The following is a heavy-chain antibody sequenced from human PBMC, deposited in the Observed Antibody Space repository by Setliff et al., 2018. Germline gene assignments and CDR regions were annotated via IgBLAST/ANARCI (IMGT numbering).Heavy chain of an antibody. CDR1: GFTFSSHG. V-gene: IGHV3-48*03. J-gene: IGHJ6*02. Sequence: PGGSLRLSCAGSGFTFSSHGMNWVRQAPGKGLEWVSYINAWGTTMYYADSVKGRFTISRDNAKNSLYLKLNSLRAEDMAVYYCVREGGTAMVKTYYYGLDVWGQGTTVTVSS. CDR2: INAWGTTM. D-gene: IGHD5-18*01. CDR3: VREGGTAMVKTYYYGLDV.